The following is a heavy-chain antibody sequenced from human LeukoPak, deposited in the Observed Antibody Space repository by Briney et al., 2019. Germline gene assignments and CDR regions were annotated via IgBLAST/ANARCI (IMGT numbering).Heavy chain of an antibody. CDR3: ARDLVTVTKGFDI. J-gene: IGHJ3*02. D-gene: IGHD4-17*01. Sequence: PSETLSLTCSVSNDSISSHYWSWIRQTPGKGLEWIGYINYSGTSSYNPSLQSRVAISVDTSKNQFSLKLSSVTTADTAVYYCARDLVTVTKGFDIWGLGTMVSVSS. CDR2: INYSGTS. V-gene: IGHV4-59*11. CDR1: NDSISSHY.